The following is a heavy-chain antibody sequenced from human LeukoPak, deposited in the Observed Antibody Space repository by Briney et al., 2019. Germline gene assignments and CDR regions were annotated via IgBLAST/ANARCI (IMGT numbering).Heavy chain of an antibody. D-gene: IGHD3-22*01. Sequence: GSLRLSCAASGFTFSSYWMNWVRQAPGKGLEWVANIKQDGSEKYYVDSVKGRSTISRDNATNSLYLQMNSLRAEDTAVYYCAREGSYYDSSGYYSSFDYWGQGTLVTVSS. CDR1: GFTFSSYW. CDR3: AREGSYYDSSGYYSSFDY. V-gene: IGHV3-7*03. J-gene: IGHJ4*02. CDR2: IKQDGSEK.